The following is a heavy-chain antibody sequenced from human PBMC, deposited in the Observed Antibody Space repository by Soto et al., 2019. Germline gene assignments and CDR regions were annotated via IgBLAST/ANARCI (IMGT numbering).Heavy chain of an antibody. CDR2: IWYDGSNK. CDR1: GFTFSSYG. V-gene: IGHV3-33*06. Sequence: PGGSLRLSCAASGFTFSSYGMHWVRQAPGKGLEWVAVIWYDGSNKYYADSVKGRFTISRDNSKNTLYLQMNSLRAEDTAVYYCAKGYCSGGSCYLDYMDVWGKGTTVTVSS. J-gene: IGHJ6*03. CDR3: AKGYCSGGSCYLDYMDV. D-gene: IGHD2-15*01.